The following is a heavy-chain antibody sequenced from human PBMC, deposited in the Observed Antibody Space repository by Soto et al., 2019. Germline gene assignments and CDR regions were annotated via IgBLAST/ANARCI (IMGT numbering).Heavy chain of an antibody. D-gene: IGHD1-26*01. V-gene: IGHV3-9*02. J-gene: IGHJ6*02. Sequence: GGSLRLSCVASAFSSHHHAIHWVRPGPGKGLEWVSGIHWNNGATGYADSVKGRFTIFKDNVKNSVYLQMNSLRTDDTAFYYCTDDSFPGWADVWGQGTTVTFSS. CDR1: AFSSHHHA. CDR3: TDDSFPGWADV. CDR2: IHWNNGAT.